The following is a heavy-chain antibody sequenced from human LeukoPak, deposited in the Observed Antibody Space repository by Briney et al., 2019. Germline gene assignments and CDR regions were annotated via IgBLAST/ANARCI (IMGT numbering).Heavy chain of an antibody. CDR2: ISTYNGYS. Sequence: ASVKVSCKTSGYTFTSSGITWVRQAPGQGLEWMGWISTYNGYSKYAQNLQGRVTMTADTSTSTAYMELSSLRSDDTAVYYCAKNSSGGYSDYWGQGTLVPVSS. J-gene: IGHJ4*02. CDR1: GYTFTSSG. CDR3: AKNSSGGYSDY. D-gene: IGHD6-19*01. V-gene: IGHV1-18*01.